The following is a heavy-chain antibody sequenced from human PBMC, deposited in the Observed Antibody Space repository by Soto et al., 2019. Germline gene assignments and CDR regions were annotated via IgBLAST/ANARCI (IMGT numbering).Heavy chain of an antibody. D-gene: IGHD3-16*02. CDR1: GGSISSGTYY. Sequence: PSETLSLTCTVSGGSISSGTYYWSWIRQHPEKGLEWIAYINYSGITHSNASLKSRLSISVDTSKNQFSLTLSSVTAADTAVYYCARRSGSYYDYIWGSYRYSFDFWGQGTLVTVCS. CDR2: INYSGIT. CDR3: ARRSGSYYDYIWGSYRYSFDF. J-gene: IGHJ4*02. V-gene: IGHV4-31*03.